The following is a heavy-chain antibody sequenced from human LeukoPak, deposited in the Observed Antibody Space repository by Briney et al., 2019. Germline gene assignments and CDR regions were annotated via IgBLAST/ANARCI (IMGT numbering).Heavy chain of an antibody. D-gene: IGHD6-13*01. Sequence: PGGSLRLSCAASGFTFSDYYMSGIRQARGKGLEWVSYISSSGSTIYYADSVKGRFTISRDNAKNSLYLQMNSLRAEDTAVYYCARGTLAADGLDTISLPDYWGQGTLVTVSS. CDR3: ARGTLAADGLDTISLPDY. CDR2: ISSSGSTI. V-gene: IGHV3-11*01. J-gene: IGHJ4*02. CDR1: GFTFSDYY.